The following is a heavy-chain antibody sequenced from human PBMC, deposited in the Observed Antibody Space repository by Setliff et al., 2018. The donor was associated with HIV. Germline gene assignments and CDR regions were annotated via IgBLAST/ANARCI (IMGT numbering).Heavy chain of an antibody. CDR1: GYTFPNYG. CDR2: ISAYTANT. Sequence: ASVKVSCKASGYTFPNYGITWVRQAPGQGLEWMGWISAYTANTNYAQNLQGRVTLTTDTSTSTAYMELRSLRSDDTAVYYCARVRVGATPLDYWGQGTLGTSPQ. CDR3: ARVRVGATPLDY. V-gene: IGHV1-18*01. J-gene: IGHJ4*02. D-gene: IGHD1-26*01.